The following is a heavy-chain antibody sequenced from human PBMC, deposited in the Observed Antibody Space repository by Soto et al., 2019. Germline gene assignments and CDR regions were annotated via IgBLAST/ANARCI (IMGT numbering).Heavy chain of an antibody. CDR2: IYHSGST. CDR1: GGSVSSSNW. Sequence: PSETLSLTCIVSGGSVSSSNWWSWVRQPPGKGLEWIGEIYHSGSTTYSPSLKSRATISVDKSENQFSLRLKSVTAADTAVYYCASVGSDYDNSGYYLPWGPGTLVTVSS. V-gene: IGHV4-4*02. CDR3: ASVGSDYDNSGYYLP. J-gene: IGHJ5*02. D-gene: IGHD3-22*01.